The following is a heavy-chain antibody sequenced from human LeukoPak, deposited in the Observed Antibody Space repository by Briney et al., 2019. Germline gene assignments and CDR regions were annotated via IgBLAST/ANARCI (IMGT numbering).Heavy chain of an antibody. Sequence: SETLSLTCTVSGGSISSYYWSWIRQPPGKGLEWIGYIYYSGSTNYNPSLKSRVTISIDTSKNQFSLKLSSVTAADTAVYYCARAPPTANWFDPWGPGTLVTVSS. J-gene: IGHJ5*02. CDR1: GGSISSYY. CDR2: IYYSGST. V-gene: IGHV4-59*01. CDR3: ARAPPTANWFDP. D-gene: IGHD2-21*02.